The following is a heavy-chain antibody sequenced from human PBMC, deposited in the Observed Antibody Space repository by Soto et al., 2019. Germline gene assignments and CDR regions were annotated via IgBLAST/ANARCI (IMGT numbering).Heavy chain of an antibody. CDR2: LSDSGGSI. V-gene: IGHV3-23*01. J-gene: IGHJ4*02. Sequence: GGSLRLSCTASGFTFSRHAMTWVRQAPGKGLEWVSGLSDSGGSIYYADSVKGRFTISRDNSKSTLYLQMNSLRAEDTAVYYCARHITMDPRLVYWGQGTLVTVSS. D-gene: IGHD3-10*01. CDR3: ARHITMDPRLVY. CDR1: GFTFSRHA.